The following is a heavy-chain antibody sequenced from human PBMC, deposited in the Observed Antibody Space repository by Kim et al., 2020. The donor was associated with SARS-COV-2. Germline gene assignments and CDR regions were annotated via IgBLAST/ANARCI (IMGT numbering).Heavy chain of an antibody. J-gene: IGHJ3*02. CDR3: PVRHVVIVFSAI. Sequence: GGSLRLSCAASGFTLSNNWMQWVRQAPGKGLDWVSSLNRDGSGRNYVDSVKGRFTISRDNAKNTLYLQMNSLRDEDTAVYYCPVRHVVIVFSAIWPQGT. CDR2: LNRDGSGR. CDR1: GFTLSNNW. D-gene: IGHD2-21*01. V-gene: IGHV3-74*01.